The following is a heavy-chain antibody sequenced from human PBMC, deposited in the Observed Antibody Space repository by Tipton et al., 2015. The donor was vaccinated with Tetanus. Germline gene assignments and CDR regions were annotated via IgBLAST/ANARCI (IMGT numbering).Heavy chain of an antibody. D-gene: IGHD1-1*01. CDR1: GGSISAYY. Sequence: TLSLTCSVSGGSISAYYWSWIRQSPGRGLEWIGQIYHSGSTDYNPALKSRVTMSVDVPKNQFSLRLRPVTAADTAVYYCARDTTRGGFDSWGQGALVTVSA. CDR3: ARDTTRGGFDS. V-gene: IGHV4-59*01. J-gene: IGHJ4*02. CDR2: IYHSGST.